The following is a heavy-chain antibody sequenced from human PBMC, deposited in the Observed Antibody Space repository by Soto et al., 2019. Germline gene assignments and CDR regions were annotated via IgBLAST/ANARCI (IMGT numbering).Heavy chain of an antibody. J-gene: IGHJ4*02. CDR2: INSVGSST. Sequence: GGSLRLSYVVSGFSFSTYAMTWVRQAPGKGLEWVSTINSVGSSTYYANSVKGRFTISRDNSKNTLYLHMRSLRSDDTAVYYCARDASSGYVDYWGQGTLVTVSS. CDR3: ARDASSGYVDY. CDR1: GFSFSTYA. D-gene: IGHD3-22*01. V-gene: IGHV3-23*03.